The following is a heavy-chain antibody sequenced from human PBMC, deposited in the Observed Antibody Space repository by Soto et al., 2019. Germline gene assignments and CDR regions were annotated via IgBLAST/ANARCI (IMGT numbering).Heavy chain of an antibody. J-gene: IGHJ3*02. CDR1: GFTLSNYW. CDR3: ARDSGYCRRPDCKGDAFDI. V-gene: IGHV3-7*05. D-gene: IGHD2-15*01. CDR2: IKQDGSAR. Sequence: EVQLVESGGGLVQPGGSLRLSCAGAGFTLSNYWMSWVRQTPGKGLAWVANIKQDGSARYHVDSVKGGFTISRDNAKTSLHMQMNSLRAEDTAVYFCARDSGYCRRPDCKGDAFDIWGQGTMVTVSS.